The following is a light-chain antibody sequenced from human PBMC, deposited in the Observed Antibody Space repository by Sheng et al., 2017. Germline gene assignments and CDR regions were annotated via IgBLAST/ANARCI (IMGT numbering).Light chain of an antibody. Sequence: SYELTQPPSVSVSPGQTASITCSGDKLGDKYACWYQQRPGQSPMLVIYQDTKRPSGIPERFSGSNSGHTATLTISGTQAMDEADFYCQAWDSSTAKVVFGVGTKLTVL. CDR3: QAWDSSTAKVV. V-gene: IGLV3-1*01. J-gene: IGLJ2*01. CDR2: QDT. CDR1: KLGDKY.